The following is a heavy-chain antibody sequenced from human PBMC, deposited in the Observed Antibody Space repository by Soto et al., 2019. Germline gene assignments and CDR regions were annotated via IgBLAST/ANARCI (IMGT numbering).Heavy chain of an antibody. CDR2: LYNSGST. J-gene: IGHJ4*02. D-gene: IGHD5-18*01. CDR1: GGSVSSGSYY. V-gene: IGHV4-61*01. Sequence: SETLSLTCTVSGGSVSSGSYYCTWIRQPPGKGLEWIGCLYNSGSTNYNPALKSRATISVDTSKNQFSLRLSSVTAADTAVYYCARDNGYSYGYFDYWGQGTLVTVSS. CDR3: ARDNGYSYGYFDY.